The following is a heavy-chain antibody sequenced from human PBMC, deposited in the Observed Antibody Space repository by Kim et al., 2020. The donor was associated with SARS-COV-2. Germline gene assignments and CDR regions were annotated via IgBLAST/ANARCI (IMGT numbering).Heavy chain of an antibody. Sequence: GGSLRLSCAASGFTFSTYAMSWVRQAPGKGLEWVSAISGSGGSTYYADSVKGRFTISRDNSKNTLYLQMNSLRAEDTAVYYCAKDTYYYGSGSPPTPDYCGQGTLVTVSS. CDR1: GFTFSTYA. D-gene: IGHD3-10*01. V-gene: IGHV3-23*01. CDR3: AKDTYYYGSGSPPTPDY. CDR2: ISGSGGST. J-gene: IGHJ4*02.